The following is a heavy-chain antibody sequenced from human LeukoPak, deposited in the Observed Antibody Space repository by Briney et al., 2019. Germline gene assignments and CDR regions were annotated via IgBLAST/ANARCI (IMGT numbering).Heavy chain of an antibody. V-gene: IGHV3-49*04. CDR1: GFTLGDYA. CDR2: IRSKTYGGTT. CDR3: GRDLVDGSGSYYSAFDY. Sequence: GGSLRLSCTASGFTLGDYAMSWVRQAPGKGLEWVSFIRSKTYGGTTEYAASVKGRFTISRDNAKNSLYLQMDSLRDEDTAVYYCGRDLVDGSGSYYSAFDYWGQGTQVTVPS. D-gene: IGHD3-10*01. J-gene: IGHJ4*02.